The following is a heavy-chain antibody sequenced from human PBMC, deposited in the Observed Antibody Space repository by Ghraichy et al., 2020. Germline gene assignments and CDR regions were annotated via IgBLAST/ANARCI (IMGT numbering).Heavy chain of an antibody. CDR2: ISAYNGNT. CDR3: ARLITIFGKTPQARYYYGMDV. J-gene: IGHJ6*02. Sequence: ASVKVSCKASGYTFTSYGISWVRQAPGQGLEWMGRISAYNGNTNYAQNLQGRVTMTTDTSTSTAYMELRSLRSDDTAVYYCARLITIFGKTPQARYYYGMDVWGQGTTVTVSS. D-gene: IGHD3-3*01. V-gene: IGHV1-18*01. CDR1: GYTFTSYG.